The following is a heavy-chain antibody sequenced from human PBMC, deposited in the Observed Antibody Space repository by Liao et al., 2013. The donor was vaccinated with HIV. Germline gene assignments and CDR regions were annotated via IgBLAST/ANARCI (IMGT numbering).Heavy chain of an antibody. CDR1: GESFSDHT. Sequence: QVHIQQWGARLLKPSETLSLTCDVHGESFSDHTWSWIRQTPGKGMEWMGEISHSGSTNYNPSLKSRITISGDISLRLKSVTAADTAVYYCARGGPGANAEYFQHWGQGSLVTVSS. D-gene: IGHD4/OR15-4a*01. CDR3: ARGGPGANAEYFQH. CDR2: ISHSGST. V-gene: IGHV4-34*02. J-gene: IGHJ1*01.